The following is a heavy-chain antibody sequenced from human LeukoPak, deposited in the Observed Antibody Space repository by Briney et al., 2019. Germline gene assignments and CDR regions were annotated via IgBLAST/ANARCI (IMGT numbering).Heavy chain of an antibody. D-gene: IGHD1-26*01. Sequence: GGSLRLSCAASGFTFSSYDMHWVRQATGKGLEWVSAIGTAGDTYYPGSVKGRFTISRENAKNSLYLQMNSLRAGDTAVYYCARGRSGIVGATPGAFDIWGQGTMVTVSS. V-gene: IGHV3-13*01. J-gene: IGHJ3*02. CDR3: ARGRSGIVGATPGAFDI. CDR1: GFTFSSYD. CDR2: IGTAGDT.